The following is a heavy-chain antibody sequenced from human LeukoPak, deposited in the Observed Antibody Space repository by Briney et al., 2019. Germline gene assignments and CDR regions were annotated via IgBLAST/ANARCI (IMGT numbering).Heavy chain of an antibody. D-gene: IGHD3-3*01. J-gene: IGHJ4*02. CDR3: ARDAPLRVDFWSGYYDY. CDR2: ISSSSSYI. Sequence: PGGSLRLSCAASGFTFSSYSMNWVRQAPGKGLEWVSSISSSSSYIYYADSVKGRFTISRDNAKNSLYLQMNSLRAEDTAVYYCARDAPLRVDFWSGYYDYWGQGTLVTVSS. CDR1: GFTFSSYS. V-gene: IGHV3-21*01.